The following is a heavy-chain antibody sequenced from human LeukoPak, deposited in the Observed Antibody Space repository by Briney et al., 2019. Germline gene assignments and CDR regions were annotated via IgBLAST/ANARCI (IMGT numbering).Heavy chain of an antibody. Sequence: PGGSLRLSCAAPGFTFSSHSMSWVRQAPGKGLEWVSAISGSGGSTYYADSVKGRFTISRDNSKNTLYLQMNSLRAEDTAVYYCAKLAVRGVIITLSDYWGQGTLVTVSS. V-gene: IGHV3-23*01. CDR1: GFTFSSHS. J-gene: IGHJ4*02. CDR3: AKLAVRGVIITLSDY. CDR2: ISGSGGST. D-gene: IGHD3-10*01.